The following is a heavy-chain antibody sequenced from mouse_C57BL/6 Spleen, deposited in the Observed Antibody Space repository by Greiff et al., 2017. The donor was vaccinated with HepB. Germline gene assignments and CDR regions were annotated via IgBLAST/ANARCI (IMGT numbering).Heavy chain of an antibody. CDR3: ASYGYDVSAY. CDR1: GYTLTNYY. CDR2: INPKNGGT. Sequence: VQLQQSGPELVKPGASVKISCRASGYTLTNYYINWVRQSHGKSLEWIGDINPKNGGTSYNQKLKGKATLTVDKSSSTAYMELRSLTSEDSAVYYCASYGYDVSAYWGQGTLVTVSA. D-gene: IGHD2-2*01. V-gene: IGHV1-26*01. J-gene: IGHJ3*01.